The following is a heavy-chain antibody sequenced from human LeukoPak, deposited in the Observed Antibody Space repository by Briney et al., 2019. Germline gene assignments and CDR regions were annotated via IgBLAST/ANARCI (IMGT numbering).Heavy chain of an antibody. D-gene: IGHD1-14*01. J-gene: IGHJ6*03. V-gene: IGHV4-4*02. CDR2: IYHSGST. CDR1: GGSISSSNW. Sequence: SETLSLTCAVSGGSISSSNWWSWVRQPPGKGLEWIGEIYHSGSTNYNPSLNSRVTISVDKSKNQFSLKLSSVTAADTAVYYCATGYYYYYMDVWGKGTTVTISS. CDR3: ATGYYYYYMDV.